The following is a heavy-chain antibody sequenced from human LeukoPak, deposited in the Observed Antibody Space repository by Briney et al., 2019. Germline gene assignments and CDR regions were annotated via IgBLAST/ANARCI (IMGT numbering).Heavy chain of an antibody. Sequence: SETLSLTCTVSGGSISTYYWNWIRQPPGKGLEWIGYIYYSGATNYNPSLKSRVTISVDTSKNQFSLKLSSVTAADTAVYYCAREQLVVGFDPWGQGTLVTVSS. CDR2: IYYSGAT. V-gene: IGHV4-59*01. D-gene: IGHD6-13*01. J-gene: IGHJ5*02. CDR3: AREQLVVGFDP. CDR1: GGSISTYY.